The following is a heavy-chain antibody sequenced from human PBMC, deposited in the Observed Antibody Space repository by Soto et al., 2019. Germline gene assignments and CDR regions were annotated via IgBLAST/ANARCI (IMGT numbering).Heavy chain of an antibody. J-gene: IGHJ5*01. Sequence: SETLSLTCTVSSGSISSGEYYWTWIRQPPGKGLEWLGYIHFRGNSYYNPSLKNRLIMSVDTSRNQFSLKLISVTAADSAIYYCARAPEWQTWFEPWGQGTLVTVSS. CDR2: IHFRGNS. CDR1: SGSISSGEYY. V-gene: IGHV4-30-4*01. CDR3: ARAPEWQTWFEP. D-gene: IGHD3-3*01.